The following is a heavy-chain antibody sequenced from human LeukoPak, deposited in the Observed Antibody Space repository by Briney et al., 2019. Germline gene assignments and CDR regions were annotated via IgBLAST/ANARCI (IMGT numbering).Heavy chain of an antibody. CDR2: ISWNSGSI. J-gene: IGHJ4*02. CDR3: AKGRLSSSWYGHFVY. Sequence: GRSLRLSCAASGFTFDDYAMHWVRQAPGKGLEWVSGISWNSGSIGYADSVKGRFTISRDNAKNSLYLQMNSLRAEDTALYYCAKGRLSSSWYGHFVYWGQGTLVTVSS. D-gene: IGHD6-13*01. V-gene: IGHV3-9*01. CDR1: GFTFDDYA.